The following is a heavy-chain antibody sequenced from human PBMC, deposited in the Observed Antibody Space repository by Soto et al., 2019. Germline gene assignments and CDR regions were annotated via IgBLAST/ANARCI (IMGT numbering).Heavy chain of an antibody. CDR1: GYSFTSYW. Sequence: PGESLKISCKGSGYSFTSYWISWVRQMPGKGLEWMGRIDPSDSYTNYSPSFQGHVTISADKSISTAYLQWSSLKASDTAMYYCARHTAEVAGTVYYYGMDVWGQGTTVTVSS. D-gene: IGHD6-19*01. CDR3: ARHTAEVAGTVYYYGMDV. V-gene: IGHV5-10-1*01. CDR2: IDPSDSYT. J-gene: IGHJ6*02.